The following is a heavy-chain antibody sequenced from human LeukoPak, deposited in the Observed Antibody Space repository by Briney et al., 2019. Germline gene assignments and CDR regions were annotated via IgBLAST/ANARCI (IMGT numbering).Heavy chain of an antibody. CDR2: INHSGST. J-gene: IGHJ4*02. CDR1: GGSFSGYY. D-gene: IGHD2-2*01. Sequence: SETLSLTCAVYGGSFSGYYWSWIRQPPGKGLEWIGEINHSGSTNYNPSLKSRVTISVDTSKNQSSLKLSSVTAADTAVYYCARGRGGVVPAAPYYFDYWGQGTLVTVSS. V-gene: IGHV4-34*01. CDR3: ARGRGGVVPAAPYYFDY.